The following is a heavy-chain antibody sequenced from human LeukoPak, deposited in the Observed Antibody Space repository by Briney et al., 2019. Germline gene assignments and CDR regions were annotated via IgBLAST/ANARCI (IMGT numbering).Heavy chain of an antibody. J-gene: IGHJ4*02. CDR3: AKDVGKWESLHFFDY. Sequence: GGSLRLSCLTSGFTLSTNAMSWVRQAPGKALEWISGISGSGASTYYADSVKGRFTISRDDSRNTLYLQMNSLRGDDTAVYCCAKDVGKWESLHFFDYWGQGTLVTVSS. V-gene: IGHV3-23*01. CDR2: ISGSGAST. CDR1: GFTLSTNA. D-gene: IGHD1-26*01.